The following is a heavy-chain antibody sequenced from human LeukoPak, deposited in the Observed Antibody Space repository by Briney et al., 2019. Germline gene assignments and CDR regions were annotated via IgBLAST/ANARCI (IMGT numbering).Heavy chain of an antibody. CDR3: VRGGRRTLVVVATKGGVDY. D-gene: IGHD2-15*01. J-gene: IGHJ4*02. V-gene: IGHV3-53*05. Sequence: PGGSLRLSCAASGFTVSSNNMIWIRQPPGKGLEWVSLIYRGGSTYYADSVKGRFTISRDNSKNTLYLQMNSLRAEDTAVYYCVRGGRRTLVVVATKGGVDYWGQGTLVTVSS. CDR2: IYRGGST. CDR1: GFTVSSNN.